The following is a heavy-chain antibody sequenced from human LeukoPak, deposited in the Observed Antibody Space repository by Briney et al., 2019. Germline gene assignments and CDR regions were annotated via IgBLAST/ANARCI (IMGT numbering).Heavy chain of an antibody. V-gene: IGHV3-66*01. CDR1: GFTVSSNY. CDR2: IYSGGST. CDR3: ARNKYYGSGSSRSPLDY. Sequence: PGGSLRLSCAASGFTVSSNYMSWVRQAPGKGLEWVSVIYSGGSTYYADSVKGRFTISRDNSKNTLYLQMNSLRAEDTAVYYCARNKYYGSGSSRSPLDYWGQGTLVTVSS. D-gene: IGHD3-10*01. J-gene: IGHJ4*02.